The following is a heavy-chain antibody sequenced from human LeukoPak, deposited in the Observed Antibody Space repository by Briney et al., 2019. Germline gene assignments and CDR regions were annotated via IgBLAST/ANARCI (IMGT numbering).Heavy chain of an antibody. J-gene: IGHJ4*02. CDR1: GGSISSYY. Sequence: SETLSLTCTVSGGSISSYYWSWIRQPPGKGLEWIGYIYYSGSTNYNPSLKSRVTISVDTSKNQFSPKLSSVTAADTAVYYCARETRGAAIDYWGQGTLVTVSS. V-gene: IGHV4-59*01. CDR2: IYYSGST. CDR3: ARETRGAAIDY. D-gene: IGHD1-1*01.